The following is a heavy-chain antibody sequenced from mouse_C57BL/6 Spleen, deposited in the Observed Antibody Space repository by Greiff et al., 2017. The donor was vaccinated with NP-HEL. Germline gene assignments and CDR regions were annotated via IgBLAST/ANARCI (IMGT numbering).Heavy chain of an antibody. CDR3: TQPRLTGYWYFDV. J-gene: IGHJ1*03. CDR1: GFTFSDAW. V-gene: IGHV6-6*01. CDR2: IRNKANNHAT. D-gene: IGHD4-1*01. Sequence: EVKLVESGGGLVQPGGSMKLSCAASGFTFSDAWMDWVRQSPEKGLEWVAEIRNKANNHATYYAESVKGRFTISRDDSKSSVFLQMNSLRAEDTGIYYCTQPRLTGYWYFDVWGTGTTVTVSS.